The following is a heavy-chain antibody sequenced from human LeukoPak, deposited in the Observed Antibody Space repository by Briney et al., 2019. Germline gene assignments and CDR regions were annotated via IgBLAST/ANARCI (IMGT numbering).Heavy chain of an antibody. CDR1: GGTFSSYI. Sequence: ASVKVSCKASGGTFSSYIINWVRQAPGQGPEWMGGIIPIFGTASYAQKFQGRVTITADESTSTAYMELSSLRSEDTAVYYCARGGYDYSCNWFDPWGQGTLVTVSS. D-gene: IGHD5-12*01. J-gene: IGHJ5*02. CDR2: IIPIFGTA. CDR3: ARGGYDYSCNWFDP. V-gene: IGHV1-69*13.